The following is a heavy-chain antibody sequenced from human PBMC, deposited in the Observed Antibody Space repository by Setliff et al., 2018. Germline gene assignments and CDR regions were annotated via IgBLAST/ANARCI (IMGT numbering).Heavy chain of an antibody. CDR2: INPNNGGT. D-gene: IGHD3-3*01. Sequence: ASVKVSCKASGYTFTDHYLYWVRQAPGQGLECMGRINPNNGGTNYAQKFQGRVTLTRDTSITTVYMELSTLTSDDTAVYDCVREGLSFGPGCCPNWLDPWGQGTLVTVSS. V-gene: IGHV1-2*06. J-gene: IGHJ5*02. CDR1: GYTFTDHY. CDR3: VREGLSFGPGCCPNWLDP.